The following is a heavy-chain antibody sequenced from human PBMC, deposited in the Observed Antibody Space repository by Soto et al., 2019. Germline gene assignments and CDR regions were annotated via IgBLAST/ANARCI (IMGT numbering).Heavy chain of an antibody. CDR3: ATTALIVLVPAAMEGWFDP. Sequence: ASVKVSCKVSGYTLTELSMHLVRQAPGKGLEWMGGFDPEDGETIYAQKFQGRVTMTEDTSTDTAYMELSSLRSEDTAVYYCATTALIVLVPAAMEGWFDPWGQGTLVTVSS. D-gene: IGHD2-2*01. V-gene: IGHV1-24*01. CDR2: FDPEDGET. CDR1: GYTLTELS. J-gene: IGHJ5*02.